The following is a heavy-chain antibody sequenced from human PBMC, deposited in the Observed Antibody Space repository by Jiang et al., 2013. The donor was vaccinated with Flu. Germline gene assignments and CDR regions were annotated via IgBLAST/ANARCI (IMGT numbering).Heavy chain of an antibody. V-gene: IGHV3-21*01. CDR3: ARIQREQQLLRAGYYYHYMDV. Sequence: LLESGGGLVKPGGSLRLSCAGSGFTFSSYSMNWVRQAPGKGLEWVSSISGTGIYIYYGDSMKGRFTISRDNAKNSLYLQVDSLRAEDTAVYYCARIQREQQLLRAGYYYHYMDVWGKGTTVTVSS. CDR1: GFTFSSYS. J-gene: IGHJ6*03. CDR2: ISGTGIYI. D-gene: IGHD6-13*01.